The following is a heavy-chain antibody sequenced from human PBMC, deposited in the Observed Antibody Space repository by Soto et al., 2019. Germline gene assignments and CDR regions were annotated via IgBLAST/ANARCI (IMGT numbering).Heavy chain of an antibody. CDR2: ISGSDDST. V-gene: IGHV3-23*01. CDR3: AKRSSSSTFDY. D-gene: IGHD6-6*01. J-gene: IGHJ4*02. Sequence: EVQLLESGGGLVQPGASLRLSCAASGFTFSSYAMRWVRQAPGKGLEWVSVISGSDDSTYYADSVKGRFTISRDNSKNSLYLQMNSLRAEDTVVYYCAKRSSSSTFDYWGQGTLVTVSS. CDR1: GFTFSSYA.